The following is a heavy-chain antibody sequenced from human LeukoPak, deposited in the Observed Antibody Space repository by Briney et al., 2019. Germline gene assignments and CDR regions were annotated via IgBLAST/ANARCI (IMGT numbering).Heavy chain of an antibody. CDR2: IKSKTDGGTT. V-gene: IGHV3-15*01. CDR1: GFTFSNAW. Sequence: KPGGSLRLSCAASGFTFSNAWMSWVRQAPGKGLEWVGRIKSKTDGGTTDYAAPVKGRFTISRDDSKNTLYLQMNSLKTEDAAVYYCTTDPTVTTVDYWGQGTLVTVSS. J-gene: IGHJ4*02. CDR3: TTDPTVTTVDY. D-gene: IGHD4-17*01.